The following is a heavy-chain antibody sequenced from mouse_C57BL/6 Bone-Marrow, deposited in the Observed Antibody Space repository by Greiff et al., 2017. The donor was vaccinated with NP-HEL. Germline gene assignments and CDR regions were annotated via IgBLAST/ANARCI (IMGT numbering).Heavy chain of an antibody. CDR3: TRHYLGAWFAY. D-gene: IGHD1-1*02. CDR2: IDPSDSYT. J-gene: IGHJ3*01. CDR1: GYTFTSYW. V-gene: IGHV1-59*01. Sequence: QVQLQQPGAELVRPGTSVKLSCKASGYTFTSYWMHWVNQRPGQGLDWIGVIDPSDSYTTYTQKFKGMSTLTVDTSSSTAYMQLSSLTSEDSSVYCCTRHYLGAWFAYWGQGTLVTVSA.